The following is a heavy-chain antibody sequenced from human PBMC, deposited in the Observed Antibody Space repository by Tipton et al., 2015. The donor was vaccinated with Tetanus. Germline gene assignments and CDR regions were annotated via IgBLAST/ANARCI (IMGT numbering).Heavy chain of an antibody. J-gene: IGHJ5*02. CDR2: VYYRGGT. D-gene: IGHD3-10*01. Sequence: TLSLTCTVSGGSITNYYWSWVRQSPGKGLEWIGYVYYRGGTIASPSLKSRVTMSVDTSKKQVSLILGSVTAADTAVYYCARGTMVRGVIRFDPWGQGTLVTVSS. V-gene: IGHV4-59*01. CDR3: ARGTMVRGVIRFDP. CDR1: GGSITNYY.